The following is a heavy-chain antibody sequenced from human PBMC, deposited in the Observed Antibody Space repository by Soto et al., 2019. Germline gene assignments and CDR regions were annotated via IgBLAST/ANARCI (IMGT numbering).Heavy chain of an antibody. Sequence: QVQLVQSGAKVKKPGASVKVSCKASGYTFTSYNIHWVRQAPGQGLEWVGMINPRGFFTTYAQKFRGRVTMTGDTSTSVVYMELTNLRSEDTAVYYCARAAGRFGELVWFDPWGQGTLVSVSS. CDR3: ARAAGRFGELVWFDP. CDR2: INPRGFFT. D-gene: IGHD3-10*01. V-gene: IGHV1-46*01. CDR1: GYTFTSYN. J-gene: IGHJ5*02.